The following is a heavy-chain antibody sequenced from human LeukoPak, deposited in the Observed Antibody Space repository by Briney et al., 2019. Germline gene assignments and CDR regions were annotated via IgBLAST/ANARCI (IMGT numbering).Heavy chain of an antibody. CDR1: EGTLRSYA. CDR2: IIPIFGTA. D-gene: IGHD5-18*01. J-gene: IGHJ4*02. Sequence: SVKVSCKASEGTLRSYAISWVRQDPGQGREWTGGIIPIFGTANYAQKFQGRVTITADESTRSAYMELSSLRSEDTAVYYCARDQGYRYGYGDFDYCGQGTLVTVSS. CDR3: ARDQGYRYGYGDFDY. V-gene: IGHV1-69*01.